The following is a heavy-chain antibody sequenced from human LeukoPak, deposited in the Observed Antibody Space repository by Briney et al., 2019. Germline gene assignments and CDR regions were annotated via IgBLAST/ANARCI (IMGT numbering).Heavy chain of an antibody. CDR2: ISYDGSNK. CDR1: GFTFSSYA. V-gene: IGHV3-30-3*01. Sequence: PGGSLRLSCAASGFTFSSYAMHWVRQATGKGLEWVAVISYDGSNKYYADSVKGRFTISRDNSKNTLYLQMNSLRAEDTAVYYCARGPSGYSLYYFDYWGQGTLVTVSS. CDR3: ARGPSGYSLYYFDY. D-gene: IGHD3-3*01. J-gene: IGHJ4*02.